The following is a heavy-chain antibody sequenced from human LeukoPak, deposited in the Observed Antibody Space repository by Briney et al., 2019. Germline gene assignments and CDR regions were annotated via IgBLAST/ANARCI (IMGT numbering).Heavy chain of an antibody. CDR2: INPNSGGT. J-gene: IGHJ4*02. CDR3: ATDPKWLPYNWNYGEY. Sequence: ASVKVSCKASGYTFTGYYMHWVRQAPGQGLEWMGWINPNSGGTNYAQKFQGRVTMTEDTSTDTAYMELSSLRSEDTAVYYCATDPKWLPYNWNYGEYWGQGTLVTVSS. V-gene: IGHV1-2*02. D-gene: IGHD1-7*01. CDR1: GYTFTGYY.